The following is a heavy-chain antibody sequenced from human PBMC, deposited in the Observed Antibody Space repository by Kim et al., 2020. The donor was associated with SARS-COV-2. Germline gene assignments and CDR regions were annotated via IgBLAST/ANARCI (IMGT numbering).Heavy chain of an antibody. D-gene: IGHD3-10*01. Sequence: GGSLRLSCAASGFTFSSYSMNWVRQAPGKGLEWVSSISSSSSYIYYADSVKGRFTISRDNAKNSLYLQMNSLRAEDMAVYYCARDPLLWFGESYYYYGMDVWGQGTTVTVSS. V-gene: IGHV3-21*01. CDR3: ARDPLLWFGESYYYYGMDV. CDR1: GFTFSSYS. J-gene: IGHJ6*02. CDR2: ISSSSSYI.